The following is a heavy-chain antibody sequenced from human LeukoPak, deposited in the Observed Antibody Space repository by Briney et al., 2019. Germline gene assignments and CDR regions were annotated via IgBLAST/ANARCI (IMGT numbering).Heavy chain of an antibody. CDR1: GASISSGSYY. V-gene: IGHV4-61*02. CDR3: ARDRDWNYFGGFDY. J-gene: IGHJ4*02. Sequence: SQTLSLTCAVSGASISSGSYYWTWIRQPAGKGLEWIGRIYTSGNTNYNPSLKSRVTISIDTSKNQFSLKLSSVTAADTAVYYCARDRDWNYFGGFDYWGQGTLVTVSS. D-gene: IGHD1-7*01. CDR2: IYTSGNT.